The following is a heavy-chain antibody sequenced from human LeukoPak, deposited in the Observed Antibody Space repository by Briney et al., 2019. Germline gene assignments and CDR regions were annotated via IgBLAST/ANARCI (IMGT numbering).Heavy chain of an antibody. CDR2: INWNGGRT. Sequence: PGGSLRLSCAASGFTFDDYGMSWVRQAPGKGLEWVSGINWNGGRTGYADSVKGRFTISRDNAKNSVYLQMNSLRAEDTALYYCARDGIVATIGDNWFDPWGQGTLVTVSS. CDR3: ARDGIVATIGDNWFDP. J-gene: IGHJ5*02. D-gene: IGHD5-12*01. CDR1: GFTFDDYG. V-gene: IGHV3-20*04.